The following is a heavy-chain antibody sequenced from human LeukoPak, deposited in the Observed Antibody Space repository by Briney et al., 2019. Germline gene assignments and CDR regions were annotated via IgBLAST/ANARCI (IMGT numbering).Heavy chain of an antibody. CDR2: ISAYNGNT. Sequence: ASVKGSCKASGYTFTSYGISWVRQAPGQGLEWMGWISAYNGNTNYAQKLQGRVTMTTDTSTSTAYMELRSLRSDDMAVYYCAREVTGTMVRGGTDYFDYWGQGTLVTVSS. CDR3: AREVTGTMVRGGTDYFDY. V-gene: IGHV1-18*03. CDR1: GYTFTSYG. J-gene: IGHJ4*02. D-gene: IGHD1-7*01.